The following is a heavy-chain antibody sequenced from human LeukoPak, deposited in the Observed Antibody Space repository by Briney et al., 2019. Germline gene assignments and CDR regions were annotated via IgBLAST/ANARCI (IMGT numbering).Heavy chain of an antibody. Sequence: SETLSLTCTVSGGSISSGSYHWGWIRQPPGKGLEWIGNINYSGSTYYNPSLKSRVTISVDTSKTQFSLKLTSVTAADTDVYYCARVTDDSSGYADYWGQGTLVTVSS. CDR3: ARVTDDSSGYADY. CDR1: GGSISSGSYH. V-gene: IGHV4-39*01. CDR2: INYSGST. D-gene: IGHD3-22*01. J-gene: IGHJ4*02.